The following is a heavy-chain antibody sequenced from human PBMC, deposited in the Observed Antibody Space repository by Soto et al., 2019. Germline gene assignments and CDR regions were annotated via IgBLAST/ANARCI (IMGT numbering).Heavy chain of an antibody. CDR1: GNSVSSNGAT. J-gene: IGHJ6*03. D-gene: IGHD3-3*01. Sequence: SQTLSLNCAISGNSVSSNGATWNRIRQSPSRGLEWLGRTYYRSKWYNDYAVSVKSRITINPDTSKNQFSLQLNSGTPEDTAVYYCARATTTFYDFWSGYYSDYYYYYMDVWGKGTTVTVSS. CDR3: ARATTTFYDFWSGYYSDYYYYYMDV. V-gene: IGHV6-1*01. CDR2: TYYRSKWYN.